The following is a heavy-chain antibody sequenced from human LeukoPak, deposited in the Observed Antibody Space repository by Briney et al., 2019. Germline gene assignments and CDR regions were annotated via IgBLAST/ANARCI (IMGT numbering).Heavy chain of an antibody. Sequence: ASVKVSCKASGYTFTSYGISWVRQAPGQGLEWMGWISAYNGNTNYAQKLQGRVTMTTDTSTSTAYMELRSLRSDDTAVYYCARALAVAGRNWFAPWGQGTLVTVSS. D-gene: IGHD6-19*01. V-gene: IGHV1-18*01. CDR3: ARALAVAGRNWFAP. CDR2: ISAYNGNT. CDR1: GYTFTSYG. J-gene: IGHJ5*02.